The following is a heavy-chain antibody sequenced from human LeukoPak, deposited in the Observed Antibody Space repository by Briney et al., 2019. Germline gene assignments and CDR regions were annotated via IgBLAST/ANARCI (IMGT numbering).Heavy chain of an antibody. V-gene: IGHV3-66*01. CDR3: AGFSHKGV. Sequence: GEPLNISCAASGFTVSNNYMSWVRPATGKGLEWVALIYSGGSTYYADFVKGRFTISRDNSKNTLYLQMSSLRAEDTAVYYCAGFSHKGVWGQGSTVTVSS. J-gene: IGHJ6*02. CDR1: GFTVSNNY. CDR2: IYSGGST.